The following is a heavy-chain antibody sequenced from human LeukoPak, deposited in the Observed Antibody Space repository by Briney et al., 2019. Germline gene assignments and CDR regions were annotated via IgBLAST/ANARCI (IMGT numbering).Heavy chain of an antibody. V-gene: IGHV3-30*03. Sequence: GGSLRLSCAASGFTFSSYGMHWVRQAPGKGLEWVAVISYDGSNKYYADSVKGRFTISRDNSKNTLYLQMNSLRAEDTAVYYCARGFLEWLVDCWGQGTLVTVSS. D-gene: IGHD3-3*01. CDR2: ISYDGSNK. CDR3: ARGFLEWLVDC. CDR1: GFTFSSYG. J-gene: IGHJ4*02.